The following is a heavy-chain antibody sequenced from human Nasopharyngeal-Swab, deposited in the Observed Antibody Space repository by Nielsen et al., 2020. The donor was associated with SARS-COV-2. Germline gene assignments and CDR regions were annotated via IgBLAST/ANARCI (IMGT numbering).Heavy chain of an antibody. Sequence: GESLKISCAASGFTFSSYAMSWVRQAPGKGLEWVSAISGSGGSTYYADSVKGRFTISRDNSKNTLYLQMNSLGAEDTAVYYCAKHRTYSGSCSPCYYFDYWGQGTLVTVSS. V-gene: IGHV3-23*01. CDR3: AKHRTYSGSCSPCYYFDY. CDR1: GFTFSSYA. D-gene: IGHD1-26*01. CDR2: ISGSGGST. J-gene: IGHJ4*02.